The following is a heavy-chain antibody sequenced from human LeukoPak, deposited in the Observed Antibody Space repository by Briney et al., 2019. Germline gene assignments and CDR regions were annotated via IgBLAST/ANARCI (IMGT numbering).Heavy chain of an antibody. J-gene: IGHJ4*02. CDR2: IYYSGST. D-gene: IGHD3-22*01. CDR1: GGSISSSSYY. V-gene: IGHV4-39*07. Sequence: SSETLSLTCTVSGGSISSSSYYWGWIRQPPGKGLEWIGSIYYSGSTYYNPSLKSRVTISVDTSKNQFSLKLSSVTAADTAVYYCARAPAYYYDSSGYYSWGQGALVTVSS. CDR3: ARAPAYYYDSSGYYS.